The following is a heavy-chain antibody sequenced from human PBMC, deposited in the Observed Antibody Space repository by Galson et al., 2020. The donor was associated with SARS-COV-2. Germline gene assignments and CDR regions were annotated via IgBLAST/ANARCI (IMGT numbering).Heavy chain of an antibody. CDR1: GYTFTGYY. V-gene: IGHV1-2*02. CDR2: INPNSGGT. D-gene: IGHD1-1*01. Sequence: ASVKVSCKASGYTFTGYYMHWVRQAPGQGLEWMGWINPNSGGTNYAQKFQGRVTMTRDTSISTAYMELSRLRSDDTAVYYCARVDNAEGDDAFDIWGQGTMVTVSS. J-gene: IGHJ3*02. CDR3: ARVDNAEGDDAFDI.